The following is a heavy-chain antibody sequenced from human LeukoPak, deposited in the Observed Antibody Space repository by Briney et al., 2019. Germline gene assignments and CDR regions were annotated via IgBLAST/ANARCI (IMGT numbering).Heavy chain of an antibody. D-gene: IGHD3-22*01. V-gene: IGHV1-18*01. CDR1: GYTFTSYG. CDR3: ARASPAPKYYYDSSGYPRIGDY. Sequence: ASVKVSCKASGYTFTSYGISWVRQAPGQGLEWMGWISAYNDNTNYAQKLQGRVTMTTDTSTSTAYMELRSLRSDDTAVYYCARASPAPKYYYDSSGYPRIGDYWGQGTLVTVSS. J-gene: IGHJ4*02. CDR2: ISAYNDNT.